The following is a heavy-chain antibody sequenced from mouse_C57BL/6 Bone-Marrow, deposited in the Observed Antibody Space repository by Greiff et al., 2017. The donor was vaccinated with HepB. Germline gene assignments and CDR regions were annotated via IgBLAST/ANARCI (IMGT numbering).Heavy chain of an antibody. CDR2: INPYNGDT. CDR3: ARAYYYGSSYWYFDV. V-gene: IGHV1-20*01. CDR1: GYSFTGYF. J-gene: IGHJ1*03. Sequence: VQLQQSGPELVKPGDSVKISCKASGYSFTGYFMNWVMQSHGKSLEWIGRINPYNGDTFYNQKFKGKATLTVEKSSSTAYMELRSLTSEDTAVYYCARAYYYGSSYWYFDVWGTGTTVTVSS. D-gene: IGHD1-1*01.